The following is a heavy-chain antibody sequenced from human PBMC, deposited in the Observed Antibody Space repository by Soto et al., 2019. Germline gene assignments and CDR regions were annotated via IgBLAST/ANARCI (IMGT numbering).Heavy chain of an antibody. CDR1: GFTLSSYC. CDR2: SSHDGTSQ. D-gene: IGHD3-9*01. J-gene: IGHJ4*02. V-gene: IGHV3-30*18. Sequence: QVQLVESGGGVVQPGGSLRLSCAASGFTLSSYCIHWVRQAPGKGLEWVAASSHDGTSQLYAVSVEGLFSTARDNSKNTPYLQMANLRAEDTAIYYCAKGKLPSFGSLLCHWGQGTLVTVSS. CDR3: AKGKLPSFGSLLCH.